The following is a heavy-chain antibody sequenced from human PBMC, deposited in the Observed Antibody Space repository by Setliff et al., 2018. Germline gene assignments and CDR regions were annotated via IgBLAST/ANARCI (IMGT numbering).Heavy chain of an antibody. CDR2: ISPIYGYT. CDR3: SRDSSLGATRRLAY. V-gene: IGHV1-18*01. CDR1: GFVFTNYA. D-gene: IGHD1-26*01. J-gene: IGHJ4*02. Sequence: GASVKVSCKASGFVFTNYAITWVRQAPGQGLEWMGWISPIYGYTNYAQKFQDRVTITADTSTGTAYLELRSLTSDDTAVYYCSRDSSLGATRRLAYWGQGTLVTVSS.